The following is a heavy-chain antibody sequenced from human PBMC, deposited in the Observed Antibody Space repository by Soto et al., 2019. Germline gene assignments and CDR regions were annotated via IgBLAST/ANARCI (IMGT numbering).Heavy chain of an antibody. J-gene: IGHJ5*02. D-gene: IGHD3-22*01. V-gene: IGHV4-4*02. CDR3: ARAHGSSGFHGWLDP. CDR2: VFHSGGT. Sequence: SETLSLTCAVSGDSISSPNWWGWVRQPPGKGLEWIGEVFHSGGTNYNPSLKSRITISVDKSKNQFSLILTSVTAADTAIYYCARAHGSSGFHGWLDPWGQGTLVTVSS. CDR1: GDSISSPNW.